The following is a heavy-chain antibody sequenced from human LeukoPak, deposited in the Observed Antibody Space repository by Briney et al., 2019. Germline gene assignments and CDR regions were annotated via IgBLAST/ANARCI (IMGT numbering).Heavy chain of an antibody. V-gene: IGHV3-30*02. D-gene: IGHD6-19*01. CDR1: GFNFNNYA. Sequence: GGSLRLSCAASGFNFNNYAMHWVRQAPGKGLEWVAFIRYDGSLQYYGDSVKGRFTISRDNSKNTVYLQMNSLRPEDTAVYYCAKVWSHMTVAGSYDSWGQGTPVTVSS. CDR2: IRYDGSLQ. CDR3: AKVWSHMTVAGSYDS. J-gene: IGHJ4*02.